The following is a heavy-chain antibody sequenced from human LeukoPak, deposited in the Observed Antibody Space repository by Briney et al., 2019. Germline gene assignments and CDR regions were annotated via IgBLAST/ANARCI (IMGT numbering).Heavy chain of an antibody. Sequence: SETLSLTCPVSGGSISSYFWSWIWQPPRKGLEWIGYIYYSGSTNYNPSLKSRVTISVDTSKIQFSLKLTSVTAADTAVYYCARQGVAAAGYYFDYWGQGLLVTVSS. CDR1: GGSISSYF. CDR3: ARQGVAAAGYYFDY. J-gene: IGHJ4*02. V-gene: IGHV4-59*08. CDR2: IYYSGST. D-gene: IGHD6-13*01.